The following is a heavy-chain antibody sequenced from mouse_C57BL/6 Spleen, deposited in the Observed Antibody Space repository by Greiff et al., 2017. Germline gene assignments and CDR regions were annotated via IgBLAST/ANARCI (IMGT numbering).Heavy chain of an antibody. CDR1: GYTFTSYW. V-gene: IGHV1-52*01. CDR3: ARGGIDDGYYAYFEY. D-gene: IGHD2-3*01. J-gene: IGHJ2*01. Sequence: QVQLQQPGAELVRPGSSVKLSCKASGYTFTSYWMHWVKQRPIQGLEWIGNIDPSDSETHYNQKFKDKATLTVDKSSSTAYMQLSSLTSEGSAVYYCARGGIDDGYYAYFEYWGQGTTLTVSA. CDR2: IDPSDSET.